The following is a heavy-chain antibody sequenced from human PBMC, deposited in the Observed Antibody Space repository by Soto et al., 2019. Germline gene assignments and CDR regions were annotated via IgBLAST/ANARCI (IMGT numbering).Heavy chain of an antibody. D-gene: IGHD3-9*01. J-gene: IGHJ4*02. V-gene: IGHV5-51*01. Sequence: PGESLKISCKGSGFSFTNYWIAWVRQMPGKGLEWMGIIYPGDSDTRYSPSFQGQVTISADKSINTAYLQWSGLKASDTAIYYCARHPNYDILTGYYNGYYFDYWGQGT. CDR3: ARHPNYDILTGYYNGYYFDY. CDR1: GFSFTNYW. CDR2: IYPGDSDT.